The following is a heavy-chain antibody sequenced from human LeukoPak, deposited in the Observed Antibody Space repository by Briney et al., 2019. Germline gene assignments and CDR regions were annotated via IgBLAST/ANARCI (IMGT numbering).Heavy chain of an antibody. D-gene: IGHD2-15*01. CDR2: MNPNSGNT. CDR1: GYTFTRYD. J-gene: IGHJ4*02. V-gene: IGHV1-8*01. Sequence: ASVKVSCKASGYTFTRYDINWVRQATGQGLEWMGWMNPNSGNTGYAQKFQGRVTMTRDTSISTAYMELSRLRSDDTAVYYCARDREYCSGGSCYGYWGQGTLVTVSS. CDR3: ARDREYCSGGSCYGY.